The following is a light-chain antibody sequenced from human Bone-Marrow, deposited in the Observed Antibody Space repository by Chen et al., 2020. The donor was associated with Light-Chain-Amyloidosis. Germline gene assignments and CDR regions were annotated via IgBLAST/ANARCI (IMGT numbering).Light chain of an antibody. Sequence: SYELTQPPSVSVSPGQTARITCSGDDLPTKYAYWYQQKPGQAPVLVIHRDTERPSGISERFSGSSSGPTATLTISGVQAEDEDDYHCQSADSSGTYEVIFGGGTKLTVL. CDR1: DLPTKY. CDR2: RDT. V-gene: IGLV3-25*03. J-gene: IGLJ2*01. CDR3: QSADSSGTYEVI.